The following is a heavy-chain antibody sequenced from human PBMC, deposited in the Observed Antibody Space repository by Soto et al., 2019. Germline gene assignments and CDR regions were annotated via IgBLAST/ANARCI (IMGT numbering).Heavy chain of an antibody. V-gene: IGHV1-2*02. D-gene: IGHD6-13*01. CDR3: ARPLTGIAGHDAFDI. J-gene: IGHJ3*02. CDR2: INPNSGGT. Sequence: QVQLVQSGAEVKKPGASVKVSCKASGYTFTGYYMHWVRQAPGQGLEWMGWINPNSGGTNYAQKFQGRVTITADKSTSTAYMELSSLRSEDTAVYYCARPLTGIAGHDAFDIWGQGTMVTVSS. CDR1: GYTFTGYY.